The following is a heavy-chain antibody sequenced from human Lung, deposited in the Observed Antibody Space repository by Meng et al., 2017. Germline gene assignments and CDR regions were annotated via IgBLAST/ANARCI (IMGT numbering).Heavy chain of an antibody. J-gene: IGHJ4*01. CDR2: MKSNVDGGTV. Sequence: EVQLVESGGGFVKPGGSLRLSCAASGFTFSNAWMTWVRQAPGKGLEWIGRMKSNVDGGTVDHAAAVKGRFFISRDDSENTFYLQMNSLKTEDTAVYYCSGHVDYWGHGTLVTVSS. CDR1: GFTFSNAW. CDR3: SGHVDY. V-gene: IGHV3-15*01.